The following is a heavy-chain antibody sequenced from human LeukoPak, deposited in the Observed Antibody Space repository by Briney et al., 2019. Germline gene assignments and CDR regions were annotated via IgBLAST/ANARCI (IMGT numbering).Heavy chain of an antibody. CDR3: ARAHSGGYYYFDS. V-gene: IGHV3-74*01. D-gene: IGHD1-26*01. CDR2: ITSDGSGT. Sequence: GGSLRLSCAASGFTFSSYWMHWVRQAPGKGLVWVSGITSDGSGTSYADSVKGRFTISRDNAENTLYLQMSSLRAEDTAVYYCARAHSGGYYYFDSWGQGTLVTVSS. CDR1: GFTFSSYW. J-gene: IGHJ4*02.